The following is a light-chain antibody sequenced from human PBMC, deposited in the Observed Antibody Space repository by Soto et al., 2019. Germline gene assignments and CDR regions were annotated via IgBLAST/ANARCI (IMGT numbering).Light chain of an antibody. CDR2: GAS. V-gene: IGKV3-15*01. J-gene: IGKJ2*01. CDR3: QQYNDWPPSYT. CDR1: QSVSSN. Sequence: EVVMTQSPATLSVSPGERATLSCRASQSVSSNLAWYQQKPGQAPRLLIYGASTRATDIPGRFSGSGSGTEFTLTIISLQSEDFAFYFCQQYNDWPPSYTFGQGTKLEIK.